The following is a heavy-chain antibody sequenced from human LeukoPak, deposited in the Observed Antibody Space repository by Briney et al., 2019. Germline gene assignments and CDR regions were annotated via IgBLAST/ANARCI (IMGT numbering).Heavy chain of an antibody. CDR3: ARGHISMDPQIVWTGYYRTDWFDP. J-gene: IGHJ5*02. Sequence: TSETLSLTCAVYGGSFSDYRWSWIRQPPGKGLQWVGEVNHHGRTDYSPSLTSRVTISVDTSKSQFYLKLTSVTAADTAVYFCARGHISMDPQIVWTGYYRTDWFDPWGQGTLVTVSS. CDR1: GGSFSDYR. CDR2: VNHHGRT. V-gene: IGHV4-34*01. D-gene: IGHD3/OR15-3a*01.